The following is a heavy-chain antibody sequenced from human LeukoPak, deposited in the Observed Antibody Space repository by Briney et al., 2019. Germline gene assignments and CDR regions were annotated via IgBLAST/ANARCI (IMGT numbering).Heavy chain of an antibody. Sequence: GGSLRLSCAASGFTFSSYGMHWVRQAPGKGLEWVAFIRYDGGNKYYADAVKGRFTISRDNSKNTLYLQMNSLRAENTAVYYCAKDIMGVVPTGSWFGLWGQGTLVTV. CDR2: IRYDGGNK. J-gene: IGHJ5*02. D-gene: IGHD3-3*01. V-gene: IGHV3-30*02. CDR3: AKDIMGVVPTGSWFGL. CDR1: GFTFSSYG.